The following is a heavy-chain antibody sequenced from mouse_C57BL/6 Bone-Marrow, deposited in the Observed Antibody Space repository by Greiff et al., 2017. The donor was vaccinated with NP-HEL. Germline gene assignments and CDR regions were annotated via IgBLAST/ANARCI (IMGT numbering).Heavy chain of an antibody. V-gene: IGHV5-4*03. J-gene: IGHJ1*03. D-gene: IGHD1-1*01. CDR3: ARSFITTVVAHWYFDV. CDR1: GFTFSSYA. Sequence: EVKLVESGGGLVKPGGSLKLSCAASGFTFSSYAMSWVRQTPEKRLEWVATISDGGSYTYYPDNVKGRFTISRDNAKNNLYLQMSHLKSEDTAMYYCARSFITTVVAHWYFDVWGTGTTVTVSS. CDR2: ISDGGSYT.